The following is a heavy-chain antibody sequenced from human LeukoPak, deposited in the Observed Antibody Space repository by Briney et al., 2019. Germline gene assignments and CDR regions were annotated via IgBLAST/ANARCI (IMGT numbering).Heavy chain of an antibody. D-gene: IGHD3-22*01. CDR1: GFTFSSYA. CDR2: INSNGGTT. Sequence: GGSLRLSCSASGFTFSSYAMHWVRQAPGKGLEYVSAINSNGGTTYYSDSVKGRFTISRDNSKNTLNLQMSSLRAEDTAVYYCVKMGTYYYDSSGSNYWGQGTLVTVSS. CDR3: VKMGTYYYDSSGSNY. V-gene: IGHV3-64D*09. J-gene: IGHJ4*02.